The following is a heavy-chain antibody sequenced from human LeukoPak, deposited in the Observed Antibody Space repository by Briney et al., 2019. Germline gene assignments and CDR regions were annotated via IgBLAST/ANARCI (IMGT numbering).Heavy chain of an antibody. V-gene: IGHV1-69*04. CDR2: IIPILGIA. D-gene: IGHD3-9*01. CDR1: GGTFSSYA. Sequence: ASVKVSCKASGGTFSSYAISWVRQAPGQGLEWMGRIIPILGIANYAQKFQGRVTITADKSTSTAYMELSSLRSEDTAVYYCARSLLYYDILTGPSGYWGQGTLVTVSS. J-gene: IGHJ4*02. CDR3: ARSLLYYDILTGPSGY.